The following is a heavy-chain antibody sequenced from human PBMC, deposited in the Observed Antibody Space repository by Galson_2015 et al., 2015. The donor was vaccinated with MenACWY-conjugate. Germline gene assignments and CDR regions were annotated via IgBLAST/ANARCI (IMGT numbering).Heavy chain of an antibody. CDR2: INAYNGNT. V-gene: IGHV1-18*01. D-gene: IGHD2-2*01. Sequence: SVKVSCKASGYTFTSYGISWVRQAPGQGLEWMGWINAYNGNTNYAQKLQGRLTMTTDTSTTTAYMELRSLRSDDTAVYYCARDAPIVVVPAAIARQYSYFFYRMHVWGQGTTVTVSS. CDR1: GYTFTSYG. J-gene: IGHJ6*02. CDR3: ARDAPIVVVPAAIARQYSYFFYRMHV.